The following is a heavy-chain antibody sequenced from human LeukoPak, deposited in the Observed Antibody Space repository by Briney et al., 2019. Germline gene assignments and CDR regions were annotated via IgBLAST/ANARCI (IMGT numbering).Heavy chain of an antibody. CDR2: INPNSGGT. CDR3: ARVRKRYFDWLNWFDP. J-gene: IGHJ5*02. D-gene: IGHD3-9*01. Sequence: ASVKVSCKASGYTFTGYYMHWVRQAPGQGLEWMGWINPNSGGTNYAQKFQGRVTMTRDTSISTAYMELSRLRSDDTAVYYCARVRKRYFDWLNWFDPWGQGTLVTVSS. CDR1: GYTFTGYY. V-gene: IGHV1-2*02.